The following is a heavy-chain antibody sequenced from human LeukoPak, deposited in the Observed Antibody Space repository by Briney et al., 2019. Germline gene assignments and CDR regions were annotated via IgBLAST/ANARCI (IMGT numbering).Heavy chain of an antibody. CDR2: ISGGGAST. V-gene: IGHV3-23*01. D-gene: IGHD4-17*01. J-gene: IGHJ4*02. Sequence: GGSLILSCAASGFTFSNYAMSWVRQAPGKGLAWVSTISGGGASTYYADSVKGRFTIPRDTSMNTLYLQMNSLRAEDTAIYYCAKHHSGLRYDYWGQGTLVTVSS. CDR3: AKHHSGLRYDY. CDR1: GFTFSNYA.